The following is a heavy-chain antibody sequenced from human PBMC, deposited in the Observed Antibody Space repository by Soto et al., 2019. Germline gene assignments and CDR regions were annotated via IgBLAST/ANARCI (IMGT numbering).Heavy chain of an antibody. V-gene: IGHV1-2*02. J-gene: IGHJ6*02. CDR3: ARESPERTYYYYYGMDV. Sequence: VSVKVSCKASGYTFTGYYMHWVRQAPGQGLEWMGWINPNSGGTNYAQKFQGRVTMTRDTSISTAYMELSRLRSDDTAVYYCARESPERTYYYYYGMDVWGQGTTVTVS. CDR1: GYTFTGYY. CDR2: INPNSGGT.